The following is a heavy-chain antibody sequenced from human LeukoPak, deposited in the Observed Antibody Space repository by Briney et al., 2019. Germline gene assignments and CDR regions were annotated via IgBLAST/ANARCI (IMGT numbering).Heavy chain of an antibody. CDR3: ARDGEMATIYFGY. CDR1: GGTFSSYA. J-gene: IGHJ4*02. D-gene: IGHD5-24*01. V-gene: IGHV1-69*04. CDR2: IIPIVGIA. Sequence: GASVKVSCKASGGTFSSYAISWVRQAPGQGLEWMGTIIPIVGIANYAQKFQGRVTITADKSTSTAYMELSSLRSEDTAVYYCARDGEMATIYFGYWGQGTLVTVSS.